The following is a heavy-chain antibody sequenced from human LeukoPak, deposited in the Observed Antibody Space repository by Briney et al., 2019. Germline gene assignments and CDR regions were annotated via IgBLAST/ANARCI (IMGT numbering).Heavy chain of an antibody. Sequence: SETLSLTCAVSGGSLTGYFWTWIRQPPGKGLEWIGHFYYSGSTNYNPSLKSRVAISVDTSKNQFSLKLSSVTAADTAVYYCARLNRGAYCGGDCSDAFDIWGQGTMVTVSS. J-gene: IGHJ3*02. V-gene: IGHV4-59*08. CDR3: ARLNRGAYCGGDCSDAFDI. D-gene: IGHD2-21*02. CDR2: FYYSGST. CDR1: GGSLTGYF.